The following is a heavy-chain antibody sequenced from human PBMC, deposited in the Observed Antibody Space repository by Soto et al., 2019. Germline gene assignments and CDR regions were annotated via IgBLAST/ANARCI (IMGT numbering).Heavy chain of an antibody. CDR2: IYYSGST. V-gene: IGHV4-59*12. CDR1: GGSISSYY. D-gene: IGHD6-13*01. Sequence: SETLSLTCTVSGGSISSYYWSWIRQPPGKGLEWIGYIYYSGSTNYNPSLKSRVTISVDTSKNQFSLKLSSVTAADTAVYYCARAVAAAGTPFDYWGQGTLVTVSS. J-gene: IGHJ4*02. CDR3: ARAVAAAGTPFDY.